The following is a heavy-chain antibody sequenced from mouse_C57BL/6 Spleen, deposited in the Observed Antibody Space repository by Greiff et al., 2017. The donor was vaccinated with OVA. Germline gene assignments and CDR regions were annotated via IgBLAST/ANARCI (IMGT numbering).Heavy chain of an antibody. D-gene: IGHD2-1*01. CDR1: GFNIKDDY. Sequence: VQLQQYGAELVRPGASVKLSCTASGFNIKDDYMHWVKQRPEQGLEWIGWIDPENGDTEYASKFQGKATITADTSSNTAYLQLSSLTSKDTAVYYCSTYGNFAYWGQGTLVTVSA. CDR2: IDPENGDT. CDR3: STYGNFAY. V-gene: IGHV14-4*01. J-gene: IGHJ3*01.